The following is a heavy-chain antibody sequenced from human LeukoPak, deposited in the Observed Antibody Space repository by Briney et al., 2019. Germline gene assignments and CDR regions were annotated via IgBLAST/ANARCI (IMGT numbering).Heavy chain of an antibody. V-gene: IGHV4-59*11. CDR2: IYYSGYS. CDR3: ARTIAARPYYFDY. CDR1: GGSISSHY. D-gene: IGHD6-6*01. Sequence: SETLSLTCTVSGGSISSHYGSWIRQPPGNGLEWIGYIYYSGYSKYNPSLKSRVTISVDTSKNQFSLKLSSLTAADTALYYCARTIAARPYYFDYWGQGTLVTVSS. J-gene: IGHJ4*02.